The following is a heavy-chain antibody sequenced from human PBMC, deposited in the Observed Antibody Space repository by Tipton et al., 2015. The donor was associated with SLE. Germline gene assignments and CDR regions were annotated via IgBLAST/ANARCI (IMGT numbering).Heavy chain of an antibody. CDR3: AKDYASHLGYCSGPTCYVDY. CDR2: ISWNSGII. D-gene: IGHD2-15*01. CDR1: GFTFDEYA. J-gene: IGHJ4*02. Sequence: VQLVQSGGGLVQPGRSLRLACAASGFTFDEYAMHWVRQAPGKGLEWVSSISWNSGIIDYADSVKGRFTISRDDAKNSVFLQMNSLRADDTAMYYCAKDYASHLGYCSGPTCYVDYWGQGTLVTVSS. V-gene: IGHV3-9*01.